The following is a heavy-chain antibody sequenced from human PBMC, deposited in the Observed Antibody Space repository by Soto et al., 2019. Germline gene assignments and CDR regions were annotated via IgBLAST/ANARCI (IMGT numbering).Heavy chain of an antibody. Sequence: VASVKVSCKASGYRFTNYNMHWVRQAPGQRLDWMGWIGIANGHTQYSQKFRGRVTITRDTSASTVYMELSSLEPEDTAVYYCGREEVYSSSYYPTYWGQGTPVTVS. D-gene: IGHD6-13*01. CDR2: IGIANGHT. V-gene: IGHV1-3*04. CDR1: GYRFTNYN. J-gene: IGHJ4*02. CDR3: GREEVYSSSYYPTY.